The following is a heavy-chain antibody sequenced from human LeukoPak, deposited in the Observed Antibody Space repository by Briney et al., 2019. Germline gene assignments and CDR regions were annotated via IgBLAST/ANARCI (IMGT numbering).Heavy chain of an antibody. CDR1: GGSISSGGYY. CDR3: ARVGDHTNNIVVVPAAIRDLYYFDY. Sequence: PSETLSLTCTVSGGSISSGGYYWSWIRQHPGKGLEWIGYIYYSGSTYYNPSLKSRVTISVDTSKNQFSLKLSSVTAADTAVCYCARVGDHTNNIVVVPAAIRDLYYFDYWGQGTLVTVSS. D-gene: IGHD2-2*02. CDR2: IYYSGST. J-gene: IGHJ4*02. V-gene: IGHV4-31*03.